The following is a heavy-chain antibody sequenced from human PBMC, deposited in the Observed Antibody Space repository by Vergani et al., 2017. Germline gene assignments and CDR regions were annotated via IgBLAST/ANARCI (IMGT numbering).Heavy chain of an antibody. CDR3: AKGKRWLQFISVFDY. D-gene: IGHD5-24*01. Sequence: EVQLVESGGGLVQPGRSLRLSCAASGFTFDDYAMHWVRQAPGQGLEWVSAISGSGGSTYYADSVKGRFTISRDNAKNSLYLQMNSLRAEDTALYYCAKGKRWLQFISVFDYWGQGTLVTVSS. CDR1: GFTFDDYA. V-gene: IGHV3-9*01. J-gene: IGHJ4*02. CDR2: ISGSGGST.